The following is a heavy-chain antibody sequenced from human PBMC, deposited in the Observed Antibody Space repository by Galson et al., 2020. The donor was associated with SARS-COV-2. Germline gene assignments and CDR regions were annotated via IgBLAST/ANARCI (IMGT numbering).Heavy chain of an antibody. V-gene: IGHV4-59*01. J-gene: IGHJ6*02. Sequence: SETLSLTCTVSGGSITSDYWNWIRQPPGKGLEWIGSINYSGSTNYNSSLKSRVTISLDTSKNQFSLKLNSVTAADTAVYFCARDHPCYYDPSGYQPSDGLDVWGQGTTITV. CDR1: GGSITSDY. CDR2: INYSGST. CDR3: ARDHPCYYDPSGYQPSDGLDV. D-gene: IGHD3-22*01.